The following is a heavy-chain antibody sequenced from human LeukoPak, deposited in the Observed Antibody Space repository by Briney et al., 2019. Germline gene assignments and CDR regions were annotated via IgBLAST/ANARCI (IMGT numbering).Heavy chain of an antibody. Sequence: PGGSLRLSCAASGFTFSSYGMHWVRQAPGKGLEWVAVISYDGSNKYYADSVKGRFTISRDNSKNTLYLQMNSLRAEDTAVYYCARGEGSSYYFDYWGQGTLVTVSS. D-gene: IGHD1-26*01. CDR2: ISYDGSNK. CDR3: ARGEGSSYYFDY. J-gene: IGHJ4*02. CDR1: GFTFSSYG. V-gene: IGHV3-30*03.